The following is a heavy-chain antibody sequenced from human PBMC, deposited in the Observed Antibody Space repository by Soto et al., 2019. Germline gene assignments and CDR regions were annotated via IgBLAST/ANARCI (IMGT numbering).Heavy chain of an antibody. J-gene: IGHJ6*02. CDR1: AFTFSDHG. D-gene: IGHD4-17*01. Sequence: PGGSLRLSCAASAFTFSDHGIHWVRQAPGKGLEWVAVISYDGSDKYCADSVKGRFTISRDNSRNTLYLQMNSLRPDDTAVYYCAKDRGWRTTVTTDQPHYYDYGMDVWGQGTTVTVSS. CDR2: ISYDGSDK. V-gene: IGHV3-30*18. CDR3: AKDRGWRTTVTTDQPHYYDYGMDV.